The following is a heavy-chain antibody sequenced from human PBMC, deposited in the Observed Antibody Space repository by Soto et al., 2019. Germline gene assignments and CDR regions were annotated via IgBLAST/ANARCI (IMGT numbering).Heavy chain of an antibody. J-gene: IGHJ5*02. CDR1: GASIRGSKW. CDR2: VYHSGTT. CDR3: AREKENVGGYNQFDP. V-gene: IGHV4-4*02. D-gene: IGHD3-16*01. Sequence: SETLSLTCAVSGASIRGSKWWSWVRQPPGKGLEWIGDVYHSGTTNYNPSLKSRVTMSVDKSKNQFSLNLTSVTAADTAVYYCAREKENVGGYNQFDPWGPGTLATVS.